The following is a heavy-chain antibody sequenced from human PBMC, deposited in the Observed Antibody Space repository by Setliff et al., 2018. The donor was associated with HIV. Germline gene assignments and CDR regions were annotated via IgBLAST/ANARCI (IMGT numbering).Heavy chain of an antibody. CDR3: ARVAVAGTTFDVFDI. CDR2: IYHSGST. CDR1: GGSISSSNW. J-gene: IGHJ3*02. V-gene: IGHV4-4*02. Sequence: SETLSLTCAVSGGSISSSNWWSWVRQPPGKGLEWIGEIYHSGSTNYNPSLKSRVTISVDKSKNQFSLKLKSVTAADTAMYYCARVAVAGTTFDVFDIWGQGTMVTVSS. D-gene: IGHD6-19*01.